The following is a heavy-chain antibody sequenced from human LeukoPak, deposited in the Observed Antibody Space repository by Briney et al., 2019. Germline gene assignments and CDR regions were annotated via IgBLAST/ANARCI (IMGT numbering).Heavy chain of an antibody. V-gene: IGHV1-2*02. CDR1: GYTFTGYY. J-gene: IGHJ4*02. Sequence: ASVKVSCKASGYTFTGYYVHWVRQAPGQGLEWMGWINPNSGGTNYAQKFQGRVTMTRDTSISTAYMELSRLRSDDTAVYYCARDWSFSSGRFDYWGQGTLVTVSS. CDR2: INPNSGGT. CDR3: ARDWSFSSGRFDY. D-gene: IGHD6-19*01.